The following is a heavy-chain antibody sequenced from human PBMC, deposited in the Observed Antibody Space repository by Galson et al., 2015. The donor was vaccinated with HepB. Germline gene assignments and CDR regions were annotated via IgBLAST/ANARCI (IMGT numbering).Heavy chain of an antibody. CDR2: IIPSGGRT. D-gene: IGHD2-8*02. CDR3: VRETGGFDM. CDR1: GYTFTTFQ. V-gene: IGHV1-46*01. J-gene: IGHJ3*02. Sequence: SVKVSCKASGYTFTTFQMHWVRLAPGQGLKWMGVIIPSGGRTIYAQKFQDRVTMIRDTSTSTVYMELSSLRSEDTAVYYCVRETGGFDMWGQGTLVTVSS.